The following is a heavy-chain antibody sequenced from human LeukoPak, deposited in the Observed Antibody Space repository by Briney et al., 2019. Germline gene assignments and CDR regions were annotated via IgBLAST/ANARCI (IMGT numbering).Heavy chain of an antibody. V-gene: IGHV4-34*01. Sequence: SETLSLTCAVYGGSFSAYYWSWIRQAPGKGLEWIGEINHSGSTNYNPSLKSRVTISLDTYKKQFSLKLRSVTAADTAVYYCARRPLRFGEDYFDDWGQGTLVTVSS. CDR2: INHSGST. CDR3: ARRPLRFGEDYFDD. D-gene: IGHD3-10*01. CDR1: GGSFSAYY. J-gene: IGHJ4*02.